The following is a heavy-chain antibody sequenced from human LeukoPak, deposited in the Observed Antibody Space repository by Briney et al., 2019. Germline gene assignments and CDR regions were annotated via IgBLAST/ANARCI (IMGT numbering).Heavy chain of an antibody. V-gene: IGHV4-30-4*01. Sequence: PSETLPLTCTVSRGSIIIGNYYWSWIRQLPGKGLEWIGYTYYSGSTYYNPSLKSRVTISVDTSKNQFSLKLSSVTAADTAVYYCARGRGGAKPDYWGQGTLVTVSS. CDR3: ARGRGGAKPDY. CDR1: RGSIIIGNYY. J-gene: IGHJ4*02. CDR2: TYYSGST. D-gene: IGHD3-16*01.